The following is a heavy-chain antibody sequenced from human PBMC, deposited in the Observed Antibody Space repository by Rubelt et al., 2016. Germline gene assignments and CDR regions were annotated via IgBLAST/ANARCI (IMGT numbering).Heavy chain of an antibody. J-gene: IGHJ4*02. Sequence: QATGEGLEWVSFIGGSGGSTNYADSVKGRFTISRDNAKNSLYLQMNSLRAEDTAVYYCARAVRVGATNRYYFDYWGQGTLVTVSS. V-gene: IGHV3-11*06. CDR2: IGGSGGST. D-gene: IGHD1-26*01. CDR3: ARAVRVGATNRYYFDY.